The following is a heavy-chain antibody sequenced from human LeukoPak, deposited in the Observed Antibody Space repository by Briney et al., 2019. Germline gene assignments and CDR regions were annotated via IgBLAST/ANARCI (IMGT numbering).Heavy chain of an antibody. D-gene: IGHD4-23*01. CDR3: ARDKAPPDYGGNSGAYYYGMDV. CDR2: IYSGGST. Sequence: GGSLRLSCAASGFTVSSNYMSWVRQAPGKGLEWVSVIYSGGSTYYADSAKGRFTISRDNSKNTLYLQMNSLRAEDTAVYYCARDKAPPDYGGNSGAYYYGMDVWGQGTTVTVSS. CDR1: GFTVSSNY. J-gene: IGHJ6*02. V-gene: IGHV3-53*01.